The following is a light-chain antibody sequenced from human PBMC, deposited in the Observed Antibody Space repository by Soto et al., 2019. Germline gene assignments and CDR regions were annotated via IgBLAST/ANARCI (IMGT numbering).Light chain of an antibody. J-gene: IGKJ1*01. V-gene: IGKV3-20*01. CDR1: QSVSSRY. CDR2: GAS. Sequence: EIVLTQSPGTLPLSPGERATLSCRASQSVSSRYLAWYQQKPGQAPRLLLYGASSRATGIPDRSSGSVSGTDFALTISSLEPEDFAASYCQQYANSPPKFGQGTTVEIK. CDR3: QQYANSPPK.